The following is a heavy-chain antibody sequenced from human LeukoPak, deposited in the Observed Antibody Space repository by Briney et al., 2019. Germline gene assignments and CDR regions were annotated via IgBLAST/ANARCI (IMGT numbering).Heavy chain of an antibody. CDR1: GDSVSTNNVA. CDR3: AREDLGAAYFDF. Sequence: SQTLSLTCAISGDSVSTNNVAWNWIRQSPSRGLEWLGRTYYRSKWYNDYAVSVKSRISINPDTSKNQFSLQLNSVTPDDTAVYYCAREDLGAAYFDFWGQGTLVTVSS. V-gene: IGHV6-1*01. J-gene: IGHJ4*02. CDR2: TYYRSKWYN. D-gene: IGHD3-16*01.